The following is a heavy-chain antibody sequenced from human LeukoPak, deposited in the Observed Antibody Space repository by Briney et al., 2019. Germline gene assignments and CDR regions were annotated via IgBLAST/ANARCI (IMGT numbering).Heavy chain of an antibody. V-gene: IGHV3-23*01. D-gene: IGHD6-13*01. CDR2: ISGSGGST. CDR1: GFTFSSYA. J-gene: IGHJ5*02. Sequence: GGSLRLSCAASGFTFSSYAMSWVRQAPGKGLEWVSAISGSGGSTYYADSVKGRFTISRDDSKNTLYLQMNSLRAEDTAVYYCAKNWVASSWFNWFDPWGQGTLVTVSS. CDR3: AKNWVASSWFNWFDP.